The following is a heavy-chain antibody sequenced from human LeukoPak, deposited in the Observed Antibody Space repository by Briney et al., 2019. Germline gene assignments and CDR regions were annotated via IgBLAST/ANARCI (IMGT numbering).Heavy chain of an antibody. CDR1: GFTFSSYA. CDR2: ISGSGGST. J-gene: IGHJ4*02. Sequence: SGGSLRLSCAASGFTFSSYAMSWVRQAPGKGLEWVSAISGSGGSTYYADSVKGRFTISRDNSKNTLYLQMNSLRAEDTAVYYCAKGSLVRWYLVYFDYWGQGTLVTVSS. D-gene: IGHD4-23*01. V-gene: IGHV3-23*01. CDR3: AKGSLVRWYLVYFDY.